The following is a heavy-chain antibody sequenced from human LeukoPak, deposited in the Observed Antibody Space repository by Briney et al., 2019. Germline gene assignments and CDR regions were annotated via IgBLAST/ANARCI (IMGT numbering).Heavy chain of an antibody. D-gene: IGHD3-3*01. CDR1: GFTFSSYS. CDR2: ISSSSSYI. J-gene: IGHJ4*02. CDR3: ARGGLTISEGIFDY. Sequence: GGSLRLSCAASGFTFSSYSMNWVRQAPGKGLEWVSSISSSSSYIYYADSVKGRFTISRDNAKNSLYLQMNSLRAEDTAVYYCARGGLTISEGIFDYWGQGTLVTVSS. V-gene: IGHV3-21*01.